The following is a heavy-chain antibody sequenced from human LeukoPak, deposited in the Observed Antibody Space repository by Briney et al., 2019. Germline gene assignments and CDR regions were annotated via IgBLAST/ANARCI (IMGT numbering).Heavy chain of an antibody. J-gene: IGHJ5*02. CDR2: IYYSATT. Sequence: SETLSLTCNVSGGSIRSDYWSWIRQSPGKGLEWIGYIYYSATTHYNPSLKSRVTISVDTPNNQFSLNVTSVTAADTAVYYCARLGWLYGSGSMNWFDPWGQGTLVTVSS. V-gene: IGHV4-59*08. D-gene: IGHD3-10*01. CDR1: GGSIRSDY. CDR3: ARLGWLYGSGSMNWFDP.